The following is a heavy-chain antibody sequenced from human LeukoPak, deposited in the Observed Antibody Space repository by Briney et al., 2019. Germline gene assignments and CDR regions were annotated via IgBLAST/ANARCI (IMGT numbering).Heavy chain of an antibody. Sequence: GGSLRLSCAASGFTFSSYAMHWVRQAPGKGLEYVLAISSNGGSIYYANSVKGRFTISRDNSKNTLYLQMGSLRAEDMAVYYCARVKGSSRPTWGQGTLVTVSS. CDR3: ARVKGSSRPT. CDR1: GFTFSSYA. D-gene: IGHD6-19*01. CDR2: ISSNGGSI. V-gene: IGHV3-64*01. J-gene: IGHJ5*02.